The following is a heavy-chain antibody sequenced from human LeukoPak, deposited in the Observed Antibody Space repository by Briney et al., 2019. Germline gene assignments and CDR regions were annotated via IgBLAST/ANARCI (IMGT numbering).Heavy chain of an antibody. D-gene: IGHD3-10*01. V-gene: IGHV3-66*01. CDR3: AKDYGSGSLAGGDY. CDR2: IYSGGST. Sequence: RGGSLRLSCAASEFSVGSNYMTWVRQAPGKGLEWVSLIYSGGSTYYADSVKGRITISSDNSKNTLYLQMNSLSAEDTAVYYCAKDYGSGSLAGGDYWGQGTLVTVSS. CDR1: EFSVGSNY. J-gene: IGHJ4*02.